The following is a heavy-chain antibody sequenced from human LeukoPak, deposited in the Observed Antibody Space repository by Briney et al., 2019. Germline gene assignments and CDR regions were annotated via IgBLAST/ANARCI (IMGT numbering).Heavy chain of an antibody. D-gene: IGHD1-1*01. J-gene: IGHJ4*02. CDR3: VLFYAGRPNY. CDR1: GYTFTRYN. Sequence: GASVKVSCKASGYTFTRYNIHWVRQAPGQGLEWMGIIDPRGGSTTYAQKFQGRVTMTRDTSTSTVLMEPSSLNSEDTAMYNCVLFYAGRPNYWGQGTLVTVSS. CDR2: IDPRGGST. V-gene: IGHV1-46*01.